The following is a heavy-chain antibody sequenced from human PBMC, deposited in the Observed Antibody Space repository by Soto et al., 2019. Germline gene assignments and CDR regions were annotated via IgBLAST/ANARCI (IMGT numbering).Heavy chain of an antibody. D-gene: IGHD2-21*01. V-gene: IGHV2-5*02. CDR1: GVSLSTSGMG. J-gene: IGHJ4*02. Sequence: SGPTLVNPTQTLTLTCTFSGVSLSTSGMGVGWIRQPPGKALEWLALVYWDDDKRYSPSLKSRLTITKDTSKNQVVLTMTYMDPVDTATYYCAHMIEGAFFDFWGQGTPVTVSS. CDR3: AHMIEGAFFDF. CDR2: VYWDDDK.